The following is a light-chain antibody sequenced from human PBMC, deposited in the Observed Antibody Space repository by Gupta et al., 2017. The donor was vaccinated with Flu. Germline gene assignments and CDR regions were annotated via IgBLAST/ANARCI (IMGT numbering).Light chain of an antibody. CDR2: GAS. CDR3: QQDSSSPET. J-gene: IGKJ4*01. Sequence: ESGFTQSPGTRSFSPGERATLSCRASQSVRSSSSAWYQHKPGQAPRLLIYGASSTATGIPDRISGSGSGADFTLTISMLDPEDFAVYYCQQDSSSPETFGRGTKVDIK. CDR1: QSVRSSS. V-gene: IGKV3-20*01.